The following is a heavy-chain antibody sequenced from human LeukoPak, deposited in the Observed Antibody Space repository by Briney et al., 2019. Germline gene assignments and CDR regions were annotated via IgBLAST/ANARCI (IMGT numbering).Heavy chain of an antibody. Sequence: GASVKVSCKASGYTFTSYAMHWVRQAPGQRLEWMGWINAGNGNTKYSQKFQGRVTITRDTSASTAYMELSSLRSDDTAVYYCARVVGYSYGGDYYFDYWGQGTLVTVSS. CDR1: GYTFTSYA. J-gene: IGHJ4*02. D-gene: IGHD5-18*01. CDR2: INAGNGNT. V-gene: IGHV1-3*01. CDR3: ARVVGYSYGGDYYFDY.